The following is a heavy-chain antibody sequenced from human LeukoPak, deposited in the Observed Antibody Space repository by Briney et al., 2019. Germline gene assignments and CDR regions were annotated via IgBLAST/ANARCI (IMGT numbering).Heavy chain of an antibody. CDR3: ARVGRGYNGYDLDY. CDR2: VYHTGGT. V-gene: IGHV4-38-2*02. J-gene: IGHJ4*02. CDR1: GYSISSGYY. D-gene: IGHD5-12*01. Sequence: SETLSLTCTVSGYSISSGYYWGWIRQSPGKGLEWIGSVYHTGGTYYNPSLTSRVTISVDTSKNQFSLRLSSVTAADTAVYYCARVGRGYNGYDLDYWGQGTLVTVSS.